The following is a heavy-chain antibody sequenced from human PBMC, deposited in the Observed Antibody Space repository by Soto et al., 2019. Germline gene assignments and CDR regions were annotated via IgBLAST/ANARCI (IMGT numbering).Heavy chain of an antibody. CDR2: INPATGAA. CDR1: GYPVTAYY. D-gene: IGHD3-3*01. Sequence: QLHLVQSGAVVKKPGASVTVSCSASGYPVTAYYMHWVRQAPGRGLEWMGGINPATGAAKYTQTFQGRVTMTRTTAPRTVFMELSGLTSEDTAVFYWARGGGVGVAGSAAFEMWGQGTLVTVSS. J-gene: IGHJ3*02. CDR3: ARGGGVGVAGSAAFEM. V-gene: IGHV1-2*02.